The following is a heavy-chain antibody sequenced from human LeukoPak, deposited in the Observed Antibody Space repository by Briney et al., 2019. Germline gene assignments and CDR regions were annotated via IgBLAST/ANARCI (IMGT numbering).Heavy chain of an antibody. V-gene: IGHV3-23*01. CDR3: AKDRDSVYYYDSSGYYYFDY. CDR2: ISGSGGGT. Sequence: GGSLRLSCAASGFTFSSYAMSWVRQAPGEGLEWVSAISGSGGGTYYADSVKGRFTISRDNSKNTLYPQMNSLRAEDTAVYYCAKDRDSVYYYDSSGYYYFDYWGQGTLVTVSS. CDR1: GFTFSSYA. D-gene: IGHD3-22*01. J-gene: IGHJ4*02.